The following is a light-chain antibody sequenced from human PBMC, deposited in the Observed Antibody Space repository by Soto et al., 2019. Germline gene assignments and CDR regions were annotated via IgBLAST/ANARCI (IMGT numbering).Light chain of an antibody. CDR3: LKYNDKPPWT. CDR1: RGDDSN. J-gene: IGKJ1*01. CDR2: ATS. Sequence: ILRTQTPASLSVSPGENATLACRASRGDDSNLAWYQPIPAKAPRLLVFATSARATGVPDRLRGSRSGTGVPLPSSSWLLSDSPTYYWLKYNDKPPWTFGQGTKVDI. V-gene: IGKV3-15*01.